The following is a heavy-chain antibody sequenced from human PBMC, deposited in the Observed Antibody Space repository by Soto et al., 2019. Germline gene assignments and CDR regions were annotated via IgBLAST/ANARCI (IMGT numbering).Heavy chain of an antibody. J-gene: IGHJ5*02. Sequence: SETLSLTCTVSGGSISSGGYYWSWIRQHPGKGLEWIGYIYHSGSTYYNPSLKSRVTISVDRSKNQFSLKLSSVTAADTAVYYCARGKRFLEWLPYNWFDPWGQGTLVTVAS. D-gene: IGHD3-3*01. V-gene: IGHV4-30-2*01. CDR3: ARGKRFLEWLPYNWFDP. CDR1: GGSISSGGYY. CDR2: IYHSGST.